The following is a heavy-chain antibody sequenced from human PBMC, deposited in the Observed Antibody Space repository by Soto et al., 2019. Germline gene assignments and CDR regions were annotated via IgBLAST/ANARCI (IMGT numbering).Heavy chain of an antibody. D-gene: IGHD5-12*01. CDR2: IIPIFSTA. J-gene: IGHJ4*02. Sequence: QVQLVQSGAEVKRPASSVKVACKASGGTFGSYSIAWVRQAPGQGLEWMGYIIPIFSTANYAQKFQGRVTISADRSTSTTYMELISLTSEDTAVYYCAGGYGYSGALDYWGQGTQVTVSS. CDR3: AGGYGYSGALDY. V-gene: IGHV1-69*06. CDR1: GGTFGSYS.